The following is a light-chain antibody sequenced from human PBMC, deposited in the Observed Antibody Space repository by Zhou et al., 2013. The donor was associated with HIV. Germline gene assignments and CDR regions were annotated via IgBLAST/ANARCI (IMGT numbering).Light chain of an antibody. CDR1: QSVNSN. CDR2: GAS. V-gene: IGKV3-15*01. J-gene: IGKJ3*01. Sequence: IILTQSPAALSMSPGERVTLSCRASQSVNSNLAWYQQKPGQSPRLLIFGASTKVADIPGRFGGSGSGTDFTLTISGLQSEDFAVYYCQQYHLPPFTFGPGTRVEIK. CDR3: QQYHLPPFT.